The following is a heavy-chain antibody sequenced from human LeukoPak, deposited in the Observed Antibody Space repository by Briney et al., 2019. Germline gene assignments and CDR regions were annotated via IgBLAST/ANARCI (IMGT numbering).Heavy chain of an antibody. CDR3: ARVAWYTYYYYMDV. CDR2: IYYSGST. D-gene: IGHD1-14*01. V-gene: IGHV4-59*01. Sequence: SETLSLTCTVSGGSISSYYWSWIRRPPGKGLEWIGYIYYSGSTNYNPSLKSRVTISVDTSKNQFSLKLSSVTAADTAVYYCARVAWYTYYYYMDVWGKGTTVTISS. J-gene: IGHJ6*03. CDR1: GGSISSYY.